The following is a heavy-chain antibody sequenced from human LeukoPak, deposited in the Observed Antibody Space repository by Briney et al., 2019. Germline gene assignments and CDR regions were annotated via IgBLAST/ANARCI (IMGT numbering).Heavy chain of an antibody. CDR2: ISSSGSTI. D-gene: IGHD3-22*01. V-gene: IGHV3-11*01. CDR1: GFTFSDYY. J-gene: IGHJ4*02. CDR3: ARDRKKDYYDSSGSLDY. Sequence: PGRSLRLSCAASGFTFSDYYMSWIRQAPGKGLEWVSYISSSGSTIYYADSVKGRFTISRDNAKNSLYLQMNSLRAEDTAVYYCARDRKKDYYDSSGSLDYWGQGTLVTVSS.